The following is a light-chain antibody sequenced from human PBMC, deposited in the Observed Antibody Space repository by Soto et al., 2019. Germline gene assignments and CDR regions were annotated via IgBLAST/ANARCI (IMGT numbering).Light chain of an antibody. Sequence: NFMLTQPHSVSESPGKTVTISCTRSSGSIASNYVQWYQQRPGSAPTTLIYEDDQRPSGVPDRFSGSIDSSSNSASLTISGLKTEDEADYYCQSYDSTIPVVFGGGTKATVL. CDR2: EDD. CDR3: QSYDSTIPVV. J-gene: IGLJ2*01. V-gene: IGLV6-57*04. CDR1: SGSIASNY.